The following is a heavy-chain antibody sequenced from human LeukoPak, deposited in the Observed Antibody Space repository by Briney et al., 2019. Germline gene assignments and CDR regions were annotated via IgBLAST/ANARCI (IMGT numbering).Heavy chain of an antibody. CDR2: IWYDGSNK. J-gene: IGHJ6*02. CDR1: GFTFSSYD. D-gene: IGHD3-3*01. Sequence: GGSLRLSCAASGFTFSSYDMHWVRQAPGKGLEWVAVIWYDGSNKYYADSVKGRFTISRDNSKNTLYLQMNSLRAEDTAVYYCAREYSFGVTDYYYYGMDVWGQGTTVTVSS. V-gene: IGHV3-33*01. CDR3: AREYSFGVTDYYYYGMDV.